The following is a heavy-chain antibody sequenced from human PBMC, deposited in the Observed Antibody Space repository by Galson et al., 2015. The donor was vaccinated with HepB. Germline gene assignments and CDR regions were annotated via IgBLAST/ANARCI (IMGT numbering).Heavy chain of an antibody. CDR3: ARVKRGEWYFFYYYGMDV. CDR2: IKEDGSEK. V-gene: IGHV3-7*05. CDR1: EFILSMYW. D-gene: IGHD3-10*01. J-gene: IGHJ6*02. Sequence: SLRLSCAASEFILSMYWMNWVRQAPGKGLEWVANIKEDGSEKNYVDSVKGRFTISRDNAKNSLYLQMNSLRAEDTAVYYCARVKRGEWYFFYYYGMDVWGRGTTVTVSS.